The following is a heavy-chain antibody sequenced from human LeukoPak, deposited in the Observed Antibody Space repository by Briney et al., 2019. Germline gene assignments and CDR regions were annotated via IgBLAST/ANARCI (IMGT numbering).Heavy chain of an antibody. CDR2: IYSGGST. D-gene: IGHD2-2*01. Sequence: GGSLRLSCAASGFTVSSNYMSWVRQAPGKGLEWVSVIYSGGSTYCADSVKGRFTISRDNSKNTLYLQMNSLRAEDTAVYYCARGGYCSSTSCYYFDYWGQGTLVNVSS. J-gene: IGHJ4*02. V-gene: IGHV3-53*01. CDR3: ARGGYCSSTSCYYFDY. CDR1: GFTVSSNY.